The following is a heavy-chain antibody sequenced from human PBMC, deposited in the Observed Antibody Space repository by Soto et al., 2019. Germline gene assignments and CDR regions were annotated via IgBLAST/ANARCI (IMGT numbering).Heavy chain of an antibody. Sequence: GGSLRLSCAASGFTFSSYAMHWVRQAPGKGLEWVAVISYDGSNKYYADSVKGRFTISRDNSKNTLYLQMNSLRAEDTAVYYCARETEGQLVHPKFDYWGQGTLVTVSS. CDR3: ARETEGQLVHPKFDY. CDR2: ISYDGSNK. J-gene: IGHJ4*02. V-gene: IGHV3-30-3*01. D-gene: IGHD6-6*01. CDR1: GFTFSSYA.